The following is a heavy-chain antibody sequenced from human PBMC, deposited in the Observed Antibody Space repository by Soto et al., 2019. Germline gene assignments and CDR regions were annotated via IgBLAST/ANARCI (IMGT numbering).Heavy chain of an antibody. CDR2: ISGSGGST. CDR1: GFTFSSYA. J-gene: IGHJ4*02. CDR3: ARRGSGSEFDY. V-gene: IGHV3-23*01. D-gene: IGHD1-26*01. Sequence: EVQLLESGGGLVQPGGSLRLSCAASGFTFSSYAMRWVRQAPVKGLEWVSAISGSGGSTYSADSVTGRFTLSRDNSKNTLYLQMNSLRAEDAAVYDCARRGSGSEFDYWGQGTLVTGSS.